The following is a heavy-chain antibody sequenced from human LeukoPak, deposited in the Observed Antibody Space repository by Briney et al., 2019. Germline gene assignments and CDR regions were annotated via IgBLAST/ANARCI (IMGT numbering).Heavy chain of an antibody. V-gene: IGHV3-9*01. CDR1: GFNFNDYA. D-gene: IGHD3-10*01. CDR3: ASNVRAPSSKTDY. Sequence: GGSLRLSCAASGFNFNDYAMHWVRQAPGKGLEWVSGISWNSDTKDYAASVKGRFTISRDNAKNSLYLQMNSLRTEDTALYYCASNVRAPSSKTDYWGRGTLVTVSS. J-gene: IGHJ4*02. CDR2: ISWNSDTK.